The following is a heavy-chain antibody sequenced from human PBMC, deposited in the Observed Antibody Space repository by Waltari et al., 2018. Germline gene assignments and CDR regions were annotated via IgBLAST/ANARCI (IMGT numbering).Heavy chain of an antibody. V-gene: IGHV5-51*01. CDR2: IYPGSSDT. CDR3: ARHYYGSVSYYNPGSFDI. CDR1: GYSFTSYW. D-gene: IGHD3-10*01. J-gene: IGHJ3*02. Sequence: EVQLVQSGAEVKKPGESLKISCKGSGYSFTSYWIGWVRQMPGKGLEWMGIIYPGSSDTRYSPSFQGQVTISADKSISTAYLQWSSLKASDTAMYYCARHYYGSVSYYNPGSFDIWGQGTMVTVSS.